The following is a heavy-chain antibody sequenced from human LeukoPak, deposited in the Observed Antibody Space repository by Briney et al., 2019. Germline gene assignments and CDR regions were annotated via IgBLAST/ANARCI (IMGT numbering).Heavy chain of an antibody. CDR1: GFTFDDYG. Sequence: RSGGSLRLSCAASGFTFDDYGMSWVRQAPGKGLEWVSGINWNGGSTGYADSVNGRFTISRDNAKNSLYLQMNSLREEDTALYYYARAGIAVAGTRFNDYWGQGTLVTVSS. J-gene: IGHJ4*02. V-gene: IGHV3-20*04. CDR3: ARAGIAVAGTRFNDY. CDR2: INWNGGST. D-gene: IGHD6-19*01.